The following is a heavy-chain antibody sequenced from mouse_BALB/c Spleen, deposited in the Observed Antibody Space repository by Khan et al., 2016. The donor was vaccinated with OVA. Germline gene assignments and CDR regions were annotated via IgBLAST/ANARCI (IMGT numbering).Heavy chain of an antibody. Sequence: QESGPGLVKPSQSLSLTCSITGYSITSGYFWNWIRQFPGNKLEWMGYIRYDGDSNYNPPLKNRISITRDTSKNQFFLKLNSVTPEDTATYYSARGGSSGPAWFAYWGQGTLVTVSA. D-gene: IGHD3-1*01. J-gene: IGHJ3*01. CDR1: GYSITSGYF. CDR3: ARGGSSGPAWFAY. CDR2: IRYDGDS. V-gene: IGHV3-6*02.